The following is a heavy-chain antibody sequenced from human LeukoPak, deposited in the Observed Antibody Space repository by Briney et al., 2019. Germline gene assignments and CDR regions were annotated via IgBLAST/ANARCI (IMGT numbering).Heavy chain of an antibody. CDR3: SRGDYGGNTYYFDS. Sequence: GGSLRLSWAASGFTFSRYWMSWVRQAPGKGPEWVANIKKDGSEKYYVDSVKGRFTISRDNAKNSLYLQINSLRAEDTALYYCSRGDYGGNTYYFDSWGQGTLVIVSS. D-gene: IGHD4-23*01. V-gene: IGHV3-7*04. J-gene: IGHJ4*02. CDR1: GFTFSRYW. CDR2: IKKDGSEK.